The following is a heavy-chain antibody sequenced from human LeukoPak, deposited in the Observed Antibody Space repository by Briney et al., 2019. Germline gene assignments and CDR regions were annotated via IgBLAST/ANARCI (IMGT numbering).Heavy chain of an antibody. V-gene: IGHV6-1*01. Sequence: LSQTLSLTCAISGDSVSSNSASWNWIRQSPSRGLEWLGRTYYRSKWRNDYAVSVKSRITISPDTSENQFSLQLNSVTPEDTAVYYCARGTGDSCKDWGLGTLVTVSS. D-gene: IGHD3-22*01. CDR1: GDSVSSNSAS. CDR2: TYYRSKWRN. CDR3: ARGTGDSCKD. J-gene: IGHJ4*02.